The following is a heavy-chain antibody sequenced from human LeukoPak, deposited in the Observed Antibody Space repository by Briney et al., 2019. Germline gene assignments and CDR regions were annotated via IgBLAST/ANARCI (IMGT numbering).Heavy chain of an antibody. Sequence: PSVNVSCKASGYTFTSYGISWGRQAPGQGVEWMGWISAYNGNTNYAQKLQGRVTIATDTTTNTAYMELRSLSSDNTAVYYCAREGLRRVIDYWGQGTLVTVSS. D-gene: IGHD3-16*01. J-gene: IGHJ4*02. V-gene: IGHV1-18*04. CDR2: ISAYNGNT. CDR3: AREGLRRVIDY. CDR1: GYTFTSYG.